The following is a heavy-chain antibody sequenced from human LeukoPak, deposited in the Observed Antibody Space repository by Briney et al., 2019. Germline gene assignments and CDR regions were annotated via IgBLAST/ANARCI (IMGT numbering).Heavy chain of an antibody. Sequence: GGSLRLSCAASGFSFTTSWMSWVRQAPGKGLEWVANIKPDGSEMNYVDSVKGQFTISRDNAKNSLYLQMNSLRAEDTALYYCASWAGNTQSDSWSGPFDYWGQGSLVTVSS. D-gene: IGHD3-3*01. J-gene: IGHJ4*02. CDR2: IKPDGSEM. V-gene: IGHV3-7*01. CDR3: ASWAGNTQSDSWSGPFDY. CDR1: GFSFTTSW.